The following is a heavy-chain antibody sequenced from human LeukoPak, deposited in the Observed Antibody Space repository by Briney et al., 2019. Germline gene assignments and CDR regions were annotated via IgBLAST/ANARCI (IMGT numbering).Heavy chain of an antibody. D-gene: IGHD2/OR15-2a*01. CDR1: GFPFSTFD. V-gene: IGHV3-23*01. CDR3: ARGEYFAFDL. CDR2: ISRSGDRT. Sequence: GGSLRLSCAASGFPFSTFDMSWVRQAPGKGLEWVSAISRSGDRTYYADSVKGRFAISRDNSKDTLCVQMNSLRVDDSAVYYCARGEYFAFDLWGQGTVVTVSS. J-gene: IGHJ3*01.